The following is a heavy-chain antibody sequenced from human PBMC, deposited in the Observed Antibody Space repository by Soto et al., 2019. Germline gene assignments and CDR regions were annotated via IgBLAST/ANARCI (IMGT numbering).Heavy chain of an antibody. J-gene: IGHJ3*02. V-gene: IGHV3-15*01. Sequence: GGSLRLSCAASGFTFSNAWMSWVRQAPGKGLEWVGRIKSKTDGGTTDYAAPVKGRFTISRDDSKNTLYLQMNSLKTEDTAVYYCTTDSGSYDAFDIWGQGTMVTVSS. CDR3: TTDSGSYDAFDI. CDR2: IKSKTDGGTT. D-gene: IGHD1-26*01. CDR1: GFTFSNAW.